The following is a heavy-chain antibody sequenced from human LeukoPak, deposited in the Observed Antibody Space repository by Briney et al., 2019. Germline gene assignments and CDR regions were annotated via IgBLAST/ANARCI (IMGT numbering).Heavy chain of an antibody. CDR3: ARNCGGDCADAFDI. CDR1: GFTFSSYS. Sequence: GGSLRLSCAASGFTFSSYSMNWVRRAPGKGLEWVPSISSSSSYIYYADSVKGRFTISRDNAKNSLYLQMNSLRAEDTAVYYCARNCGGDCADAFDIWGQGTMVTVSS. V-gene: IGHV3-21*01. D-gene: IGHD2-21*02. J-gene: IGHJ3*02. CDR2: ISSSSSYI.